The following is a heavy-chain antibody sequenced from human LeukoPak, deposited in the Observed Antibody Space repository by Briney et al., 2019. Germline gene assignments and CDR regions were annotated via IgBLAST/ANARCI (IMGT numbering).Heavy chain of an antibody. CDR1: GGSFSGYY. Sequence: SETLSLTCAVYGGSFSGYYWSWVRQPPGKGLEWIGEINHSGSTNYNPSLKSRVTISVDTSKNQFSLKLSSVTAADTAVYYCARPFHNLDYWGQGTLVTVSS. CDR2: INHSGST. CDR3: ARPFHNLDY. J-gene: IGHJ4*02. D-gene: IGHD1-1*01. V-gene: IGHV4-34*01.